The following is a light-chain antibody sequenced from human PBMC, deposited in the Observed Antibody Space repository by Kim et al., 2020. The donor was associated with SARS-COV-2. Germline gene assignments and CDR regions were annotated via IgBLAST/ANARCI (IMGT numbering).Light chain of an antibody. Sequence: SSELTQDPAVSVALGQTVRITCQGDSLRSYYANWYQQQPGQAPVLLIYGKNNRPSGIPDRFSGSSSGDTTSLTITGAQAEDEADYYCHSRDSSGDHLVFG. V-gene: IGLV3-19*01. J-gene: IGLJ3*02. CDR1: SLRSYY. CDR3: HSRDSSGDHLV. CDR2: GKN.